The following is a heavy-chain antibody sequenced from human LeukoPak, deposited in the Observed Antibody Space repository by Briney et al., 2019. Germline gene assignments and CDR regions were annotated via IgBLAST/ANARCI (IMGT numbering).Heavy chain of an antibody. V-gene: IGHV1-2*02. D-gene: IGHD6-19*01. CDR1: GYTFTGYY. J-gene: IGHJ4*02. CDR2: INPNSGGT. CDR3: ARGFIAVAGAFDY. Sequence: ASVKVSCKASGYTFTGYYTHWVRQAPGQGLEWMGWINPNSGGTNYAQKFQGRVTMTRDTSISTAYMELSRLRSDDTAVYYCARGFIAVAGAFDYWGQGTLVTVSS.